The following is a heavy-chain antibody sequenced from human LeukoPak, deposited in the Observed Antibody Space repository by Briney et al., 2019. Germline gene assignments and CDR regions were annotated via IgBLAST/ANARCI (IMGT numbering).Heavy chain of an antibody. V-gene: IGHV4-61*01. CDR2: IYYSGST. J-gene: IGHJ4*02. D-gene: IGHD6-13*01. CDR1: GGSVTSSSYY. Sequence: SQTLSLTCTVSGGSVTSSSYYWSWIRQPPGKGLEWIGYIYYSGSTNYNPSLKSRVTISVDTSKNQFSLKLSSVTAADTAVYYCARSGLAAAGSFDYWGQGTLVTVSS. CDR3: ARSGLAAAGSFDY.